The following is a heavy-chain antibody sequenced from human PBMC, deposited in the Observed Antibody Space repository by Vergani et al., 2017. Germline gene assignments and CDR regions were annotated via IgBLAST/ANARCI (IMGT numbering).Heavy chain of an antibody. J-gene: IGHJ4*02. CDR3: ARPGYKAWSAFDY. CDR1: GGSFSGYY. Sequence: QVQLQQWGAGLLKPSETLSLTCAVYGGSFSGYYWSWIRQPPGKGLEWIGEINHSGSTNYNPSLKSRVTISVDTSKNQFSLKLSSVTAAGTAVYYCARPGYKAWSAFDYWGQGTLVTVSS. D-gene: IGHD5-18*01. V-gene: IGHV4-34*01. CDR2: INHSGST.